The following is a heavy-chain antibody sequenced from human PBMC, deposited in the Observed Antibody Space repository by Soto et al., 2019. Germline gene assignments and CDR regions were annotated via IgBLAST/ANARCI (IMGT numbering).Heavy chain of an antibody. CDR2: ISYDGSNK. J-gene: IGHJ6*02. V-gene: IGHV3-30*03. D-gene: IGHD4-4*01. CDR1: GFTFSSYG. Sequence: GGSLRLSCATSGFTFSSYGMHWVRQAPGKGLEWVAVISYDGSNKYYADSVKGRFTISGDNSKNTLYLQMNSLRAEDTAVYFCATSGGTTIRRLLRYCMNFWGQGTMGTVSS. CDR3: ATSGGTTIRRLLRYCMNF.